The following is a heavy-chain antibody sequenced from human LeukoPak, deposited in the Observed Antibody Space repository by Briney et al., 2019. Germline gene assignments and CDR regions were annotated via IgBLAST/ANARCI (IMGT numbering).Heavy chain of an antibody. J-gene: IGHJ4*02. V-gene: IGHV4-59*08. Sequence: SETLSLTCTVSGGSISSYYWSWIRQPPGKGLEWIGYIYDSGTTNYNPSLKSRVTISGDTSKNQFSLKLNSVTAADTAVYYCARLPLRSHFDYWGQGTLVTVPS. CDR3: ARLPLRSHFDY. CDR2: IYDSGTT. CDR1: GGSISSYY.